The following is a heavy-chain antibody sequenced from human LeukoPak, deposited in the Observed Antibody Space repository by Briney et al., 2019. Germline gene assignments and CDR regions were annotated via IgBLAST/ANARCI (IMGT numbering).Heavy chain of an antibody. CDR3: ARRGSANWFDP. Sequence: GGSLRLSCAASGFTFSSYSMNWVRQAPGKGLEWVSYISSSSSTIYYADSVKGRFTISRDNAKNSLYLQMNSLRAEDTAVYYCARRGSANWFDPWGKGTLVTVSS. J-gene: IGHJ5*02. CDR2: ISSSSSTI. CDR1: GFTFSSYS. V-gene: IGHV3-48*01. D-gene: IGHD3-16*01.